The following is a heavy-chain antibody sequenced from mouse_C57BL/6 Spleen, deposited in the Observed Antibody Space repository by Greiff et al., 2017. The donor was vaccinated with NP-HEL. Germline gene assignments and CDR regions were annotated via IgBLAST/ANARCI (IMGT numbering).Heavy chain of an antibody. V-gene: IGHV1-55*01. CDR3: ERSRTGYFDY. CDR2: IYPGSGST. Sequence: VQLQQPGAELVKPGASVKMSCKASGYTFTSYWITWVKQRPGQGLEWIGDIYPGSGSTNYNEKFKSKATLTVATSSSTAYMQLSSLTSEDSAVYYCERSRTGYFDYWGQGTTLTVSS. D-gene: IGHD4-1*01. J-gene: IGHJ2*01. CDR1: GYTFTSYW.